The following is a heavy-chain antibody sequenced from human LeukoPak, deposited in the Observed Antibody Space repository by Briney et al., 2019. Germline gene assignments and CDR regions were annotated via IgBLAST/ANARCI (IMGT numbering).Heavy chain of an antibody. V-gene: IGHV1-2*02. D-gene: IGHD2-2*02. CDR1: GYTFTGYY. J-gene: IGHJ5*02. CDR2: INPNSGGT. Sequence: GASVKVSCKASGYTFTGYYMHWVRQAPGQGLEWMGWINPNSGGTNYAQKFQGRVTMTRDTSISTAYMELSRLRSDDTAVYYCAQQGRYCSNTSCYKGWFDPWGQGTLVTVSS. CDR3: AQQGRYCSNTSCYKGWFDP.